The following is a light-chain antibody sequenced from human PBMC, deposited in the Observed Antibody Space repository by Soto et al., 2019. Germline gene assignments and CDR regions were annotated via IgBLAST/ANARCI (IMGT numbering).Light chain of an antibody. CDR1: QSVSSY. J-gene: IGKJ1*01. CDR3: QQRSNLPRT. CDR2: DAS. Sequence: IVLSHSPATLSLSPGERATLSCRASQSVSSYLAWYQQKPGQAPRLLIYDASNRATGIPARFSGSGSGTDFTLTISSLEPEDFAVYYCQQRSNLPRTFGQGTKVDIK. V-gene: IGKV3-11*01.